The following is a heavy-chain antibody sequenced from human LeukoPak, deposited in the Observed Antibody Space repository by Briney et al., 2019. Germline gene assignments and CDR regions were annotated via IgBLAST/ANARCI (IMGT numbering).Heavy chain of an antibody. V-gene: IGHV3-66*01. J-gene: IGHJ4*02. CDR1: GFNVNSNQ. CDR2: MYSGGST. CDR3: ARDLRETGHRD. Sequence: GGSLRLSCVASGFNVNSNQMSWVRQTPGKGLEWVSVMYSGGSTYYADSVKGRFTISRDNSKNTLSLQMNSLRVEDTGVYYCARDLRETGHRDWGQGTLVIVSS. D-gene: IGHD3-9*01.